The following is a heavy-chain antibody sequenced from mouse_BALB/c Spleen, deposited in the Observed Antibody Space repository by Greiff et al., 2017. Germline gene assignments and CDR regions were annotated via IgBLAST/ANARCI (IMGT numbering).Heavy chain of an antibody. D-gene: IGHD2-1*01. Sequence: VKLMESGAELMKPGASVKISCKATGYTFSSYWIEWVKQRPGHGLEWIGEILPGSGSTNYNEKFKGKATFTADTSSNTAYMQLSSLTSEDSAVYYCARGGANYAWFAYWGQGTTLTVSS. V-gene: IGHV1-9*01. CDR3: ARGGANYAWFAY. J-gene: IGHJ2*01. CDR1: GYTFSSYW. CDR2: ILPGSGST.